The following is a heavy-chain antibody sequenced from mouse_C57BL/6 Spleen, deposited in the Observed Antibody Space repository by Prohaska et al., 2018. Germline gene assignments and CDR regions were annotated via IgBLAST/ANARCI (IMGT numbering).Heavy chain of an antibody. Sequence: HGKSLEWIGYINPNNGGTSYNQKFKGKATLTVNKSSSTAYMELRSLTSEDSAVYYCAREESSTTVVEGYFDVWGTGTTVTVSS. D-gene: IGHD1-1*01. CDR2: INPNNGGT. CDR3: AREESSTTVVEGYFDV. J-gene: IGHJ1*03. V-gene: IGHV1-22*01.